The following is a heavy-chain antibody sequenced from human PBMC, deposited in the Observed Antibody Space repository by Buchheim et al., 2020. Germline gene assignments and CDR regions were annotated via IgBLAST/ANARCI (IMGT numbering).Heavy chain of an antibody. CDR3: ARDPSGRFAAGRGHFYHGMDV. CDR2: MFHSGST. Sequence: QVQLQESGPGLVKPSGTLSLTCAVSGGSVSSSNWWSWVRQPPGKGLEWIGEMFHSGSTNYNPSLKRRVTISIDKSKNQFSLRLSSVTAADTAVYYCARDPSGRFAAGRGHFYHGMDVWGQGTT. CDR1: GGSVSSSNW. V-gene: IGHV4-4*02. D-gene: IGHD3-10*01. J-gene: IGHJ6*02.